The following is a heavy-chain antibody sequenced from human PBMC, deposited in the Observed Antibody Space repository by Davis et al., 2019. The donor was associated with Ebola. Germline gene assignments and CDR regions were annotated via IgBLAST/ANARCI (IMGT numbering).Heavy chain of an antibody. CDR3: AGGPEVWFELNY. CDR2: LGTSADT. Sequence: GGSLRLSCAASGFVFRTYVMSWVRQAPGKGLEWVSTLGTSADTYYADSVKGRFTISRDNSKNTLYLQMDSLRAEDTAVYYCAGGPEVWFELNYWGQGTLVTVSS. J-gene: IGHJ4*02. V-gene: IGHV3-23*01. CDR1: GFVFRTYV. D-gene: IGHD3-10*01.